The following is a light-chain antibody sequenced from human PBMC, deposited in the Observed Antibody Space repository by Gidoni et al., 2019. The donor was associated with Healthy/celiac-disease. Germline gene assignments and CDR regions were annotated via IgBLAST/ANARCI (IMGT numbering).Light chain of an antibody. CDR3: QSTDSSGTYPVV. J-gene: IGLJ2*01. Sequence: SYEMIQPPSVSVSPGQTARITCSGDALPKQYAYWYQQKPGQAPVLVIYADSGRPAGIPERFSGSSSGTTVTLTISGVQAEDEADYYCQSTDSSGTYPVVFGGGTTLTVL. CDR2: ADS. CDR1: ALPKQY. V-gene: IGLV3-25*03.